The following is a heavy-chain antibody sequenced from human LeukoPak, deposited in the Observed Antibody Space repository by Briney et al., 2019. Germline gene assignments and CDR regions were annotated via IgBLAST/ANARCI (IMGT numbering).Heavy chain of an antibody. V-gene: IGHV3-23*01. J-gene: IGHJ4*02. D-gene: IGHD2-15*01. CDR1: GFTFSSYA. CDR2: ISGSGGST. Sequence: PGGSLRLSCAASGFTFSSYAMSWVRQAPGKGLEWVSAISGSGGSTYYADSVKGRFTISRDNAKNTLYLQMNSLRAEDTAVYYCARERRDCSGGSCYYYFDYWGQGTLVTVSS. CDR3: ARERRDCSGGSCYYYFDY.